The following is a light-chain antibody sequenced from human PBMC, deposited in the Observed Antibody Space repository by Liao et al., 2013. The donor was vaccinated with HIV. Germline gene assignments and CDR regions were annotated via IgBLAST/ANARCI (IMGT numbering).Light chain of an antibody. CDR3: QAWDSSTVV. J-gene: IGLJ2*01. CDR1: GLGDKF. Sequence: SFDLTQPPSMAVSAGQTASITCSGQGLGDKFTCWFQQRPGQSPVMIIYEDSKRPSGIPERFSASNSGDTATLTISGTQAMDEADYYCQAWDSSTVVFGGGTKLTVL. V-gene: IGLV3-1*01. CDR2: EDS.